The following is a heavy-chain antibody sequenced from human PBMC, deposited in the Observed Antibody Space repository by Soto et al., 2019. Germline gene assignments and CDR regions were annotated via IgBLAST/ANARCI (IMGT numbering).Heavy chain of an antibody. J-gene: IGHJ4*02. V-gene: IGHV7-4-1*01. CDR3: SHGYYQYFES. CDR1: GYTFTSYA. CDR2: INTNTGNP. Sequence: ASVKVSCKASGYTFTSYAMNWVRQAPGQGLEWMGWINTNTGNPTYAQGFTGRFVFSLDTSVSTAYLQMHSLKTEDTAVYYCSHGYYQYFESWGQGTLVTVSS. D-gene: IGHD5-18*01.